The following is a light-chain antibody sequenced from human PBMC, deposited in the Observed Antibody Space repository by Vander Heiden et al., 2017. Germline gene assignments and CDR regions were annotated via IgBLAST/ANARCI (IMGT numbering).Light chain of an antibody. CDR3: QARDSHVV. Sequence: SHDRTQPPPVPVFPGPTASITCAGDKLGDNSDCWYQQKQGQSLVLGIYQDSKRPAGIPERFSGSNYSTTATLTIRGTEAVDESYYYSQARDSHVVFGGGTKLTVL. CDR2: QDS. J-gene: IGLJ2*01. V-gene: IGLV3-1*01. CDR1: KLGDNS.